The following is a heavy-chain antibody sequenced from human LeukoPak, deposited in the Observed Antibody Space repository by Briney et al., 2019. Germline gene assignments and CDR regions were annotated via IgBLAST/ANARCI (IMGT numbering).Heavy chain of an antibody. CDR3: AKEGYDFWSGSNAFDI. V-gene: IGHV3-30*02. J-gene: IGHJ3*02. CDR1: GFTFSSYG. CDR2: IRYDGSNK. Sequence: GGSLRLSCAASGFTFSSYGMHWVRQAPGKGLEWVAFIRYDGSNKYYADSVKGRFTISRDNSKNTLYLQMNSLRAEDTAVYYCAKEGYDFWSGSNAFDIWGQGTMVTVSS. D-gene: IGHD3-3*01.